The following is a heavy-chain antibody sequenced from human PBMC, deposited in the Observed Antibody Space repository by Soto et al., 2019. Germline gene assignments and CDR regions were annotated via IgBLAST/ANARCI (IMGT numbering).Heavy chain of an antibody. CDR1: GYTFTSYA. CDR2: INAGNSNT. CDR3: ASGGDMLTGTPPGSYYCYTDV. J-gene: IGHJ6*03. D-gene: IGHD3-9*01. Sequence: QVQLVQSGAEVKKPGASVKVSCKASGYTFTSYAMHWVRQAPGQRLEWMGWINAGNSNTKYSPKFQGRVTITRDTPACTAYLELSTLRSEDTAAYYCASGGDMLTGTPPGSYYCYTDVWGTGTTVTVSS. V-gene: IGHV1-3*01.